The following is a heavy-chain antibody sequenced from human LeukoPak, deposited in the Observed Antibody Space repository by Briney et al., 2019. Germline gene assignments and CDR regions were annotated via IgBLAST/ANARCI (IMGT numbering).Heavy chain of an antibody. CDR2: IYSGDST. CDR1: GFTVSSNY. Sequence: PGGSLRLSCAASGFTVSSNYMSWVRQAPGKGLEWVSLIYSGDSTSYADSVKGRFIVSRDNSKNTLYLQMNSLRAEDTAVYYCASGLQRLGQWGQGTLVTVSS. J-gene: IGHJ4*02. D-gene: IGHD1-1*01. V-gene: IGHV3-66*01. CDR3: ASGLQRLGQ.